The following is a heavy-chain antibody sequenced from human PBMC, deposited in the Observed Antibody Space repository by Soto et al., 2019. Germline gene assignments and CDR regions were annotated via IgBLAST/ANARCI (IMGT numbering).Heavy chain of an antibody. V-gene: IGHV3-15*07. Sequence: PGGSLRLSCAASGFTFSNAWMNWVRQAPGKGLEWVGRIKSKTDGGTTDYAAPVKGRFTISRDDSKNTLYLQMNSLKTEDTAVYYCTTKPYHIAARPRGRFDPWGQGTLVTVS. CDR2: IKSKTDGGTT. J-gene: IGHJ5*02. D-gene: IGHD6-6*01. CDR3: TTKPYHIAARPRGRFDP. CDR1: GFTFSNAW.